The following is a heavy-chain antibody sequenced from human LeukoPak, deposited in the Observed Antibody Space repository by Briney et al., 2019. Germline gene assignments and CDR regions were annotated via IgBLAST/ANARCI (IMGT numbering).Heavy chain of an antibody. J-gene: IGHJ5*02. CDR3: ARDLGQYYDTSDNWFDP. CDR1: GFTFSRYE. Sequence: GGSLRLSCAASGFTFSRYEMNWVRQAPRKGLEWVSYISSSGSTIYYADSVKGRFTISRDNAKNTLNLQMNSLRAEDTAVYYCARDLGQYYDTSDNWFDPWGQGTLVTVSS. D-gene: IGHD3-22*01. V-gene: IGHV3-48*03. CDR2: ISSSGSTI.